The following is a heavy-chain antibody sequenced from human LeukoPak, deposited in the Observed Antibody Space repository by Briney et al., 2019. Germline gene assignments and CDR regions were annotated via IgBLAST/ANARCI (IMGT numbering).Heavy chain of an antibody. CDR3: ARAHCITTTCYTEDY. CDR2: IYQSGNT. D-gene: IGHD2-2*02. Sequence: SETLSLTCTVSDYSISSGYYRGWIRQPPGKGLEWIGSIYQSGNTYYNPSLKSRVTISVDTSKNQFSLKLSSVTAADTAVYYCARAHCITTTCYTEDYWGQGTLVTVSS. CDR1: DYSISSGYY. V-gene: IGHV4-38-2*02. J-gene: IGHJ4*02.